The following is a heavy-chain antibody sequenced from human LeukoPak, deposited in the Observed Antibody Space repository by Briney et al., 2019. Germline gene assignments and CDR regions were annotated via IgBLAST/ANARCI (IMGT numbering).Heavy chain of an antibody. CDR3: ARVTSRLGWFDP. CDR2: ISHSGST. V-gene: IGHV4-38-2*02. Sequence: SETLSLTCTVSGYSISSGYYWGWIRQPPGKGLEWIGSISHSGSTYYKPSLKSRVTISVATSKNQFSLKLRSVTAADTAVYYCARVTSRLGWFDPWGQGTLVTVSS. J-gene: IGHJ5*02. CDR1: GYSISSGYY. D-gene: IGHD1-14*01.